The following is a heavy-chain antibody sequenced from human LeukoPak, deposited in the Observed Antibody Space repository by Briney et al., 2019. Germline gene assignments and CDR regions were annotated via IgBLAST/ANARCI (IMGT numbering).Heavy chain of an antibody. V-gene: IGHV3-21*01. CDR3: ARRYTSGYDTPLWFDP. CDR1: GFTFSSYS. J-gene: IGHJ5*02. D-gene: IGHD5-12*01. CDR2: ISSSSSYI. Sequence: GGSLRLSCAASGFTFSSYSMNWVRQAPGKGLEWVSSISSSSSYIYYADSVKGRFTISRDNAKNSLYLQMNSLRAEDTAVYYCARRYTSGYDTPLWFDPWGQGTLVTVSS.